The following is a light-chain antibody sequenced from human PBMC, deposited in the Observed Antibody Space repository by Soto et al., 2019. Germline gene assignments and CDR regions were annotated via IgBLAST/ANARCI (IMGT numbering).Light chain of an antibody. CDR1: QSVSTK. CDR3: QQYNIWPLT. V-gene: IGKV3-15*01. Sequence: EVVMTQSPATLSVSPGERATLSCRASQSVSTKLAWYQQKPGQAPGLLIYGASTRATGIPASFSGSGSGTEFTLTISSLQSEDLAVYYCQQYNIWPLTFGGGTKVEIK. J-gene: IGKJ4*01. CDR2: GAS.